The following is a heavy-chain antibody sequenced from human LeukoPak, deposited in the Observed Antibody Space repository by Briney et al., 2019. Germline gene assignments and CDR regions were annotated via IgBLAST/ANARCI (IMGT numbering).Heavy chain of an antibody. CDR2: IWYDGSNK. V-gene: IGHV3-33*01. J-gene: IGHJ6*04. CDR3: ARDMCSGGSCYVYYYYGMDV. Sequence: GGSLRLSCAASGFTFSSYGMHWVRQAPGKGLEWVAAIWYDGSNKYYADSVKGRFTISRDNSKNTLYLQMNSLRAEDAAGYYCARDMCSGGSCYVYYYYGMDVWGKGTTVTVSS. CDR1: GFTFSSYG. D-gene: IGHD2-15*01.